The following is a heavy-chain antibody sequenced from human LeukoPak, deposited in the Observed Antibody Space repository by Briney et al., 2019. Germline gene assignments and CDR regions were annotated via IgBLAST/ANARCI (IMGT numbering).Heavy chain of an antibody. J-gene: IGHJ5*02. CDR3: ARTQSHSSSPNNWFDP. D-gene: IGHD6-6*01. CDR2: ITGSIYFSGST. CDR1: GGSINNYY. V-gene: IGHV4-59*08. Sequence: PSETLSLTCTVSGGSINNYYWNWIRQPPGKGLEWIGYITGSIYFSGSTKYDPSLESRVTMSVDTSKNQFSLKLSSVTAADTAVYYCARTQSHSSSPNNWFDPWGQGTLVTVSS.